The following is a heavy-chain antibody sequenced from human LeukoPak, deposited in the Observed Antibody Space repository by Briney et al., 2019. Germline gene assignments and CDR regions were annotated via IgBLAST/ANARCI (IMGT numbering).Heavy chain of an antibody. J-gene: IGHJ5*02. V-gene: IGHV1-2*02. Sequence: SVKVSCQASGHTSTDFYLNWVRQAPGRRLEWTGWINPYSAATINAQRFQVRVTLAWDMSIGTGYMELTRLTSDDTAVYYCATGSITRTRDPWGQGTLVTVSS. CDR1: GHTSTDFY. CDR3: ATGSITRTRDP. CDR2: INPYSAAT. D-gene: IGHD6-6*01.